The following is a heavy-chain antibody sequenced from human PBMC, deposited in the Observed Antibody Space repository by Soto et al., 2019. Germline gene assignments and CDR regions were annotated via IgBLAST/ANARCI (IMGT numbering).Heavy chain of an antibody. J-gene: IGHJ3*02. Sequence: GGSLRLSCEVSGFTLSDYGMHWVRQAPGKGLDWVGAISSDGSKQSYGDSVRGRFTFSRDNSKNMLYLQMNSLRGDDTAVYYCAKGHAPAIHSTFHIWGQGTMVT. CDR2: ISSDGSKQ. CDR1: GFTLSDYG. CDR3: AKGHAPAIHSTFHI. D-gene: IGHD3-3*01. V-gene: IGHV3-30*18.